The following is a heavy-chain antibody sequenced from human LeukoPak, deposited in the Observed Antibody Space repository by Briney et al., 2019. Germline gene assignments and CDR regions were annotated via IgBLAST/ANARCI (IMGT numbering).Heavy chain of an antibody. CDR1: GYTFTTYA. V-gene: IGHV1-3*01. CDR3: ARGIVVQPSANWFDP. Sequence: ASVKVSCKTSGYTFTTYAIHWVRQAPGQRLEWMGLINADDGNTRYSQRFQGRVTITRDTSANTAYMELSRLRFEDTAVYYCARGIVVQPSANWFDPWGQGTPVTVSS. CDR2: INADDGNT. D-gene: IGHD2-2*01. J-gene: IGHJ5*02.